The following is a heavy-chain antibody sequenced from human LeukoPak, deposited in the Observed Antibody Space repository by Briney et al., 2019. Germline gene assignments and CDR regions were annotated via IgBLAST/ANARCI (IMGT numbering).Heavy chain of an antibody. CDR2: IYYSGTI. D-gene: IGHD3-22*01. CDR3: ARERVGDNYYDTSRRYFDL. CDR1: GGSLSGFY. Sequence: KASETLSLTCTVSGGSLSGFYRSWIRQPPGKGLEWIGYIYYSGTINYNPSLKSRVTLSVDTSKNHFSLKLGSVTAADTGVYYCARERVGDNYYDTSRRYFDLWGRGTLVTVSS. V-gene: IGHV4-59*01. J-gene: IGHJ2*01.